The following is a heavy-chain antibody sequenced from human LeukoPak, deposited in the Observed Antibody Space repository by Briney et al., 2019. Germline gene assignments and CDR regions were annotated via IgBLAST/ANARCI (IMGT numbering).Heavy chain of an antibody. CDR2: IAYDGSRA. J-gene: IGHJ4*02. CDR3: TRYNNDHFDY. Sequence: PGGSLRLSCAGSGFTFGGYGMHWFRQTPGKGLEWVAVIAYDGSRAFYADSVKGRFTISRDNSKNTVSVQMDDLRAEDTAVYYCTRYNNDHFDYWGQGTLVTVSS. D-gene: IGHD1-14*01. V-gene: IGHV3-33*01. CDR1: GFTFGGYG.